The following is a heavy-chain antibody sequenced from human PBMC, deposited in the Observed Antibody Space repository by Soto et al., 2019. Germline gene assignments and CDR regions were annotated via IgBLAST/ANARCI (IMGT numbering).Heavy chain of an antibody. J-gene: IGHJ6*02. CDR2: IWYDGSNK. V-gene: IGHV3-33*01. CDR3: ARASLVPGGMDV. CDR1: GFTFSSYG. Sequence: QVQLVESGGGVVQPGRSLRLSCAASGFTFSSYGMHWVRQAPGKGLEWVAVIWYDGSNKYYADSVKGRFSISRDNSKNTLYLHMNSLGAEETAVYYRARASLVPGGMDVWGQGSTVT. D-gene: IGHD2-2*01.